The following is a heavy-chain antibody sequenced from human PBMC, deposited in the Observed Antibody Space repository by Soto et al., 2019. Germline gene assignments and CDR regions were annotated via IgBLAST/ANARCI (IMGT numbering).Heavy chain of an antibody. V-gene: IGHV1-69*13. CDR2: IIPIFGTA. D-gene: IGHD3-22*01. CDR3: ASLKEGYYYDSSGYYL. CDR1: GGTFSSYA. J-gene: IGHJ4*02. Sequence: ASVKVSCKASGGTFSSYAISWVRQAPGQGLEWMGGIIPIFGTANYAQKFQGRVTITADESTSTAYMELSSLRSEDTAVYYCASLKEGYYYDSSGYYLWGQGTLVTVSS.